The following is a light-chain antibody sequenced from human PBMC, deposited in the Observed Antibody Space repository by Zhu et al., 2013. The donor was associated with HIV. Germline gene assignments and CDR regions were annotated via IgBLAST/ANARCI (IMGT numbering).Light chain of an antibody. CDR3: QQYNSYPLS. V-gene: IGKV1-39*01. J-gene: IGKJ4*01. CDR2: AAS. Sequence: DIQMTQSPSSLSASVADRVTITCRASQSISTYLNWYQQKPGKAPKLLIYAASRLQSGVPSRFSGSGSGTDFTLTISSLHPDDFATYYCQQYNSYPLSFGGGPRWR. CDR1: QSISTY.